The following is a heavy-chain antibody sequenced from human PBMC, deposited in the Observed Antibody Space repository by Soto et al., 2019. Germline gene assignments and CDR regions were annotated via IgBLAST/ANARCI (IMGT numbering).Heavy chain of an antibody. V-gene: IGHV3-74*01. CDR2: IESDGSST. CDR3: ARDRADPIGDYHPLFDS. D-gene: IGHD2-21*01. CDR1: GFTFSIHW. Sequence: GGSLRLSCTASGFTFSIHWMHWVRQAPGKGLVWVSRIESDGSSTNYADSVRGRFTISRDNAKNTLYLQMNSLRAEDTAVYYCARDRADPIGDYHPLFDSWGQGTLVTVSS. J-gene: IGHJ4*02.